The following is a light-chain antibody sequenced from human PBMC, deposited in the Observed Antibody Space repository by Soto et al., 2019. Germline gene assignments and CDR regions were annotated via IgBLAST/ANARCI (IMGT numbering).Light chain of an antibody. CDR3: QQYGSSLFT. Sequence: EIVLTQSPGTLSLSPGERATLSCRASQSVSSKYLAWYQQKPGRAPTVLIYGTSIRASGVPERFSGGGSGTDFTLTITRLEPEDFAVYYCQQYGSSLFTFGPGTKVDFK. V-gene: IGKV3-20*01. CDR1: QSVSSKY. J-gene: IGKJ3*01. CDR2: GTS.